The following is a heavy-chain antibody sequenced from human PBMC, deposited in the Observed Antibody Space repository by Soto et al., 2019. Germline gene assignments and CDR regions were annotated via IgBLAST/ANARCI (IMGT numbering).Heavy chain of an antibody. CDR1: GYSFKDHY. V-gene: IGHV1-2*02. D-gene: IGHD6-6*01. Sequence: ASVKVSCKASGYSFKDHYMHWVRQAPGRGLEWVGIINAHSGGTEYAQKFQGRVTLTRDTSIATAYLTLTSLTSDDTALYYCAKDLTRQLAYWLDPWGQGTQVTVSS. J-gene: IGHJ5*02. CDR3: AKDLTRQLAYWLDP. CDR2: INAHSGGT.